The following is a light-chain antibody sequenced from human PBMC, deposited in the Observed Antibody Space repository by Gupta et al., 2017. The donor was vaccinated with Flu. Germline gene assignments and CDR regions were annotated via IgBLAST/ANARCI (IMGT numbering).Light chain of an antibody. J-gene: IGLJ1*01. Sequence: SALTQPPSVSGSPGQSVTISCTGTGSDVGTHNRVSWYRPPPATAPKLIIYEVSNRPAGVPGRFSASKSGNTASLTISVRAGEDAADYYYHSDTTSDTFVFGTGTKVTVL. CDR2: EVS. CDR3: HSDTTSDTFV. V-gene: IGLV2-18*02. CDR1: GSDVGTHNR.